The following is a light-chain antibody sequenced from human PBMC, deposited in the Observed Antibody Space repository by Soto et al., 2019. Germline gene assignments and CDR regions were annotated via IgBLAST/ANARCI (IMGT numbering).Light chain of an antibody. Sequence: DIQMTQSPSSLSASVGDRVTITCRASQSISSYLNWYQQKPGKAPKLLIYAASSLQSGVPSRFSGSGSGTDFTLTINSLQPEDFATYYCQQSYSTPQFGQGTKVDIK. CDR2: AAS. V-gene: IGKV1-39*01. J-gene: IGKJ1*01. CDR3: QQSYSTPQ. CDR1: QSISSY.